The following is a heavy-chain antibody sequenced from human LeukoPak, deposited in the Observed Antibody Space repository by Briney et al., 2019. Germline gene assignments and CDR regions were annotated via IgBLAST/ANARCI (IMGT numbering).Heavy chain of an antibody. J-gene: IGHJ6*03. CDR3: ATEKLQYYYDSSGYYSYYYYYMDV. D-gene: IGHD3-22*01. Sequence: PSETLSLTCTVSGGSISSGSYYWSWIRQPAGKGLEWIGRIYTSGSTNYNPSLKSRVTISVDTSKNQFSLKLSSVTAADTAVYYCATEKLQYYYDSSGYYSYYYYYMDVWGKGTTVTVSS. V-gene: IGHV4-61*02. CDR2: IYTSGST. CDR1: GGSISSGSYY.